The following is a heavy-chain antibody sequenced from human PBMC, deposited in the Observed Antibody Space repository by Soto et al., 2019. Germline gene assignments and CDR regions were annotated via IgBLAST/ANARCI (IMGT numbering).Heavy chain of an antibody. CDR3: ASRRLDYWSSTSCYVFDY. V-gene: IGHV3-23*01. CDR1: GFTFSTYA. Sequence: EVQLLESGGALIQAGGSLRLSGAASGFTFSTYAMNWVRQAPGKVLEWVSTIRYSGGSTYYADSVKGRFTISRDNSRNTLYLQMNSLRAEDTALYYCASRRLDYWSSTSCYVFDYWGQGTLVTVSS. J-gene: IGHJ4*02. CDR2: IRYSGGST. D-gene: IGHD2-2*01.